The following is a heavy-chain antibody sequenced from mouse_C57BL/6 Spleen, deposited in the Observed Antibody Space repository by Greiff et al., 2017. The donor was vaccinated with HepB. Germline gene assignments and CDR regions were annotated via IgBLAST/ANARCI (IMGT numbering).Heavy chain of an antibody. Sequence: EVQLMESGGGLVKPGGSLKLSCAASGFTFSDYGMHWVRQAPEKGLEWVAYISSGSSTIYYADTVKGRFTISRDNAKNTLFLQMTSLRSEDTAMYYCARRYGNYVVFDYWGQGTTLTVSS. CDR1: GFTFSDYG. J-gene: IGHJ2*01. D-gene: IGHD2-1*01. V-gene: IGHV5-17*01. CDR3: ARRYGNYVVFDY. CDR2: ISSGSSTI.